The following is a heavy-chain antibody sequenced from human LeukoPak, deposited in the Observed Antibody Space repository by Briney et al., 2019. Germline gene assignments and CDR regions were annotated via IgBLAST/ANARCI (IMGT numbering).Heavy chain of an antibody. CDR1: EFTFSNYA. J-gene: IGHJ4*02. Sequence: GGSLRLSCAASEFTFSNYAMSWVRQAPGEGLEWVSSISGGSSTFYADSVKGRFTVSRDNSKNTLFLQMNSLRADDTAVYYCAKMSGYSYGYSGPFFDVWGQGTLVTVSS. D-gene: IGHD5-18*01. CDR2: ISGGSST. V-gene: IGHV3-23*01. CDR3: AKMSGYSYGYSGPFFDV.